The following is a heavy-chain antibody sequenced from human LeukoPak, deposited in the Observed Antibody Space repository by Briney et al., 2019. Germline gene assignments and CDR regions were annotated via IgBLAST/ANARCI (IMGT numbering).Heavy chain of an antibody. CDR1: GFTFSSYG. Sequence: KSGGSLRLSCAASGFTFSSYGMHWVRQAPGKGLEWVAVISYDGSYKYYADSVKGRFTISRDNSKNTLYLQMNSLRAEDTAVYYCAKDQELLWFGESPGDYWGQGTLVTVSS. CDR3: AKDQELLWFGESPGDY. D-gene: IGHD3-10*01. J-gene: IGHJ4*02. CDR2: ISYDGSYK. V-gene: IGHV3-30*18.